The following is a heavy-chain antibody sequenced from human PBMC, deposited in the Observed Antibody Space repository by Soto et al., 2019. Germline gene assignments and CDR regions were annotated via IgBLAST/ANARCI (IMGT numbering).Heavy chain of an antibody. CDR2: IIPIFGTA. V-gene: IGHV1-69*01. J-gene: IGHJ6*02. Sequence: QVQLVQSGAEVKKPGSSVKVSCKASGGTFSSYAISWVRQAPGQGLEWMGGIIPIFGTANYAQKFQGRVTITADESTSTAYMELSSLRSEDTAVYYCARDPRHRPPHYYYGMDVWGQGTTVTVSS. CDR1: GGTFSSYA. CDR3: ARDPRHRPPHYYYGMDV.